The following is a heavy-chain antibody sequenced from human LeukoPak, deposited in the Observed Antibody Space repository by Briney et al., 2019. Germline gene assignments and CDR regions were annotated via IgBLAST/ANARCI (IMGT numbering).Heavy chain of an antibody. D-gene: IGHD3-10*01. CDR3: ARGFIDYYGSGSYCNSKGYYYYYGMDV. CDR2: INHSGST. CDR1: GGSFSVYY. V-gene: IGHV4-34*01. Sequence: AETLSLTCAVDGGSFSVYYWSWIRQPPGKWLEWIGEINHSGSTNYNPSLKSRVTISVDTSKNQFSLKLSSVTAADTAVYYCARGFIDYYGSGSYCNSKGYYYYYGMDVWGKGTTVTVSS. J-gene: IGHJ6*04.